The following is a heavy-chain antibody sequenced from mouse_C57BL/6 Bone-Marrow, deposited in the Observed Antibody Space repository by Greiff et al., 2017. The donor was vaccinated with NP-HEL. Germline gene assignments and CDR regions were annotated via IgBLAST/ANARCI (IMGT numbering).Heavy chain of an antibody. D-gene: IGHD2-3*01. J-gene: IGHJ3*01. V-gene: IGHV1-55*01. CDR2: IYPGSGSP. Sequence: QVQLQQPGAELVKPGASVKMSCKASGYTFTSYWITWVKQRPGQGLEWIGDIYPGSGSPNYNEKFKSKATLTVDTSSSTAYMQLSSLTSVDSAVYYCARWGDGYYWFAYWGQGTLVTVSA. CDR1: GYTFTSYW. CDR3: ARWGDGYYWFAY.